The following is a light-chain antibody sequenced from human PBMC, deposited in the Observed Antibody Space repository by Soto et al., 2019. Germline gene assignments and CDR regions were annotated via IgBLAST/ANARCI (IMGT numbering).Light chain of an antibody. V-gene: IGKV3-20*01. Sequence: IVLTQSLGTLSFSPGERAPLSCRPSQSVSSSYLACYQQKPGQAPRLLIYGASSRATGIPDRFSGSGSGTDFTLTISRLEPEDFAVYYCQQYGSSPLTFGGGTKV. CDR1: QSVSSSY. J-gene: IGKJ4*01. CDR2: GAS. CDR3: QQYGSSPLT.